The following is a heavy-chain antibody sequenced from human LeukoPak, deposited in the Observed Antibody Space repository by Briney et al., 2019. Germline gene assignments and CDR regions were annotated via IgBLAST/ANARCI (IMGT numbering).Heavy chain of an antibody. V-gene: IGHV3-23*01. Sequence: PGGSLRLSCAASGFTFSTYAMTWVRQAPGKGLEWVSSFSGSFSSTYYADSVKGRFTISRDNSENTLYLQMNSLRAEDTAVYYCARDRGPLIVVVPAAIGGPIDYWGQGTLVTVSS. CDR1: GFTFSTYA. CDR2: FSGSFSST. CDR3: ARDRGPLIVVVPAAIGGPIDY. J-gene: IGHJ4*02. D-gene: IGHD2-2*01.